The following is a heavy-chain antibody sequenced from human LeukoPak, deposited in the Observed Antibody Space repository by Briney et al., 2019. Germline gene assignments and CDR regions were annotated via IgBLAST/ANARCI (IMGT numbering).Heavy chain of an antibody. CDR1: GGTFSSYA. D-gene: IGHD1-26*01. Sequence: PVKVSCKASGGTFSSYAISWVRQAPGQGLEWMGGIIPIFGTANYAQKFQGRVTITADESTSTAYMELSSLRSEDTAVYYCARGEWRELVYANWGQGTLVTVSS. J-gene: IGHJ4*02. V-gene: IGHV1-69*01. CDR2: IIPIFGTA. CDR3: ARGEWRELVYAN.